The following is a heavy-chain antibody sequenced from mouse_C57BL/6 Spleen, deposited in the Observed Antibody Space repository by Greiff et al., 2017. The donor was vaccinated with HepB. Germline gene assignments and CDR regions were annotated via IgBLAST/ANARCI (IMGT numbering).Heavy chain of an antibody. CDR1: GYTFTSYW. J-gene: IGHJ2*01. V-gene: IGHV1-64*01. CDR2: IHPNSGST. Sequence: QVQLQQPGAELVKPGASVKLSRKASGYTFTSYWMHWVKQRPGQGLEWIGMIHPNSGSTNYNEKFKSKATLTVDKSSSTAYMQLSSLTSEDSAVYYCAKRWLEYFDYWGQGTTLTVSS. CDR3: AKRWLEYFDY. D-gene: IGHD2-3*01.